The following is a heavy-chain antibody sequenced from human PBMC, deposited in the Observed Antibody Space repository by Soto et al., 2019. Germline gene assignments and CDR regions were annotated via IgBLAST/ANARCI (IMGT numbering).Heavy chain of an antibody. Sequence: QVQLVESGGGVVQPGRSLTLSCAASGFTFSSYVRHWVRQTPDKGLEWVAFISRDGSKTYYADSVKGRFTISRDNSQNTLYLETNRLRAQDTAVYDCARDGEGRSNCDLGYWGEGTPVTASS. CDR2: ISRDGSKT. CDR1: GFTFSSYV. J-gene: IGHJ4*02. V-gene: IGHV3-30-3*01. CDR3: ARDGEGRSNCDLGY. D-gene: IGHD3-10*01.